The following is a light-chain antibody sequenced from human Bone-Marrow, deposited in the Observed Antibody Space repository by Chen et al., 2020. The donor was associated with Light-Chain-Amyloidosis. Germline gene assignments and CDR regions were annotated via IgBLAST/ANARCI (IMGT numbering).Light chain of an antibody. CDR2: DDS. CDR3: QVWDRGSDRPV. CDR1: NIGSTS. V-gene: IGLV3-21*02. J-gene: IGLJ3*02. Sequence: SYVLTQPSSVSVAPGQTATIACGGNNIGSTSVHWYQQTPGQAPLLVVYDDSDRASGIPERWSGSNSGNTATLSISRVEGEDEAGYYCQVWDRGSDRPVFGGGTKLTVL.